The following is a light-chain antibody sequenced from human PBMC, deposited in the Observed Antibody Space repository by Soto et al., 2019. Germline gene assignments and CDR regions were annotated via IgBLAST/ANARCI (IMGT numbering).Light chain of an antibody. CDR1: QSVSSY. J-gene: IGKJ5*01. CDR3: QQRSNWPIT. Sequence: EIVLTQSPATLSLSPGGRATLSCRASQSVSSYLAWYQQKPGQAPRLLIYDASNRATGIPARFSGSGSGTDFTLTISSLEPEDFAVYYCQQRSNWPITVGQVTRLEIK. V-gene: IGKV3-11*01. CDR2: DAS.